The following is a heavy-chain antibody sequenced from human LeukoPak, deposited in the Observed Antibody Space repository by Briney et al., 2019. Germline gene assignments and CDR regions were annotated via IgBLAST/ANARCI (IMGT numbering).Heavy chain of an antibody. CDR3: ARGAYYNVLAGFKSRNLGFDY. D-gene: IGHD3-9*01. Sequence: GGSLRLSCAASGFAFSSYGMHWVRQAPGKGLEWVSVIYSGGSTYYADSVKGRFTISRDNAKNSLYLQMNSLRAEDTAVYYCARGAYYNVLAGFKSRNLGFDYWGQGTLVTVSS. V-gene: IGHV3-NL1*01. CDR2: IYSGGST. CDR1: GFAFSSYG. J-gene: IGHJ4*02.